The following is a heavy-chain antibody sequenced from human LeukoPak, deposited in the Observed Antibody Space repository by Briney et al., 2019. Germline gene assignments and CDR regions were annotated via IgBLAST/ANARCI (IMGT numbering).Heavy chain of an antibody. CDR3: AQNDYGDYDSNWFDP. V-gene: IGHV3-30*02. CDR2: IRYDGSNK. D-gene: IGHD4-17*01. J-gene: IGHJ5*02. CDR1: GFTLSSYG. Sequence: GGSLRLSCAASGFTLSSYGMHWVRQAPGKGLEWVAFIRYDGSNKYYADSVKGRFTISRDNSKNTLYLQMNSLRAEDTAVYYCAQNDYGDYDSNWFDPWGQGTLVTVSS.